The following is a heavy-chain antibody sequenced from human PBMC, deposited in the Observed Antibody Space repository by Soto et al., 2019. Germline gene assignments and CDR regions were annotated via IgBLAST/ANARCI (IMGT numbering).Heavy chain of an antibody. CDR1: GFTFSNYA. Sequence: EVQLLESGGGLVQPGGSLRLSCAASGFTFSNYAMKWVRQAPGKGLEWVSVIGSGGDGIHYADSVKGRFPISRDNSENTVNLQMNSLRAEDTAVYYCATYGQHLMDSWGQGTLVTVSS. CDR3: ATYGQHLMDS. J-gene: IGHJ4*02. D-gene: IGHD4-17*01. V-gene: IGHV3-23*01. CDR2: IGSGGDGI.